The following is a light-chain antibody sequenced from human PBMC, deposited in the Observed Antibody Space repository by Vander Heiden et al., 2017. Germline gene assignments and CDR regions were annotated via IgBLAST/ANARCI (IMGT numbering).Light chain of an antibody. J-gene: IGKJ3*01. CDR3: QQSYSAPPFT. V-gene: IGKV1-39*01. CDR1: QTISSY. CDR2: AAS. Sequence: DIQMTQSPSSLSASVGDRVTITCRASQTISSYVNWYQQKPGKAPKLLIYAASILPSGVPSRFSGGGSGTDFTLTISSLQPEDFATYYCQQSYSAPPFTFGHGTKVDIK.